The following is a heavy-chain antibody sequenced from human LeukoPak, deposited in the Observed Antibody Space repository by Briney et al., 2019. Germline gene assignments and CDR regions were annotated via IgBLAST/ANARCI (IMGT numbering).Heavy chain of an antibody. CDR2: IIPIFGTA. J-gene: IGHJ6*02. V-gene: IGHV1-69*01. D-gene: IGHD3-22*01. Sequence: GSSVNVSFTASGGTFSIYAISWVRQAPGQGLEWMGGIIPIFGTANYSQKFQGRVTITADEPTSTAYMELSSLRSEDTAVYYCARSKDSSGYYYLEDGDAEAYYYYGMDVWGQGTTVTVSS. CDR1: GGTFSIYA. CDR3: ARSKDSSGYYYLEDGDAEAYYYYGMDV.